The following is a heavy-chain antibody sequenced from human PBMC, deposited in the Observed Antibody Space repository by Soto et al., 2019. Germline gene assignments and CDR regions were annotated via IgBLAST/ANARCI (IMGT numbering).Heavy chain of an antibody. CDR1: GFTFSSYE. Sequence: GGSLGLSCAASGFTFSSYEMHWARQAPGEGLDWVSYISTSGDTIYYADSVQGRFTISRDNAKNSLYLQMNSLRAEDTAVYYCVREGLYFFDYWGQGTLVTVSS. J-gene: IGHJ4*02. V-gene: IGHV3-48*03. CDR2: ISTSGDTI. CDR3: VREGLYFFDY.